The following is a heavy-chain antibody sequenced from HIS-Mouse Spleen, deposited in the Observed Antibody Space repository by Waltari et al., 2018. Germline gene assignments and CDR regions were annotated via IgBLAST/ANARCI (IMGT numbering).Heavy chain of an antibody. CDR3: ARELGPRYYYYGMDV. V-gene: IGHV1-2*02. CDR1: GYTFTGYY. Sequence: QVQLVQSGAEVKKPGASVKVSCKASGYTFTGYYMHWVRQAPGQGLEWMGGINPNRRGTNHAQKVQGRVTRTRDTSISTAYMELSRLRSDDTAVYYCARELGPRYYYYGMDVWGQGTTVTVSS. D-gene: IGHD7-27*01. CDR2: INPNRRGT. J-gene: IGHJ6*02.